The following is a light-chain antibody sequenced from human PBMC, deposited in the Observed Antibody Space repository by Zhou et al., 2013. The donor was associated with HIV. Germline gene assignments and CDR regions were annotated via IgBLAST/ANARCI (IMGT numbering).Light chain of an antibody. CDR1: QDISNY. V-gene: IGKV1-33*01. CDR3: QQYDNLPLT. CDR2: DAS. J-gene: IGKJ4*01. Sequence: DIQMTQFPSSLSASEGDRVTITCQASQDISNYLHWYQQKPGKAPKLLIYDASNLKSGVPSRFSGSGSGTDFTFTISSLQPEDIATYYCQQYDNLPLTFGGGTKVEIK.